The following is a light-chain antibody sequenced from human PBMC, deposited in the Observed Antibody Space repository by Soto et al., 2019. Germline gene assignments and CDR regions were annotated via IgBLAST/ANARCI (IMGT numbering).Light chain of an antibody. J-gene: IGLJ1*01. CDR1: TGPVTSGHY. Sequence: QAVVTQEPSLTVSPGGTVTLTCGSSTGPVTSGHYPYWFQQKPGQAPRTLIYDTSNRHSWTPARFSGSLLGDKAALTLSGAQPEYEADYSCLLAFPAAQVFGTGTKVTVL. CDR2: DTS. CDR3: LLAFPAAQV. V-gene: IGLV7-46*01.